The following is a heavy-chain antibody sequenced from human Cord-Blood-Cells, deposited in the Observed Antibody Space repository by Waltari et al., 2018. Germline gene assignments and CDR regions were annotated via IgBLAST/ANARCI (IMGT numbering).Heavy chain of an antibody. CDR2: INHSGST. V-gene: IGHV4-34*01. J-gene: IGHJ3*02. CDR3: ARGLNDAFDI. CDR1: GGSFSGYY. Sequence: QVQLQQWGAGLLKPSETLSLTCAVYGGSFSGYYWSWIRQPPGKGLEWIGEINHSGSTNYSPSLKSRVTISVDTSKNQFSLKLSSVTAADTAVYYCARGLNDAFDIWGQGTMVTVSS.